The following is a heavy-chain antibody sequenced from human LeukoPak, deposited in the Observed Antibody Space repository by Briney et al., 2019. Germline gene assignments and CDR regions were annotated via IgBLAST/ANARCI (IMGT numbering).Heavy chain of an antibody. CDR3: ARDRGHGWLVNDAFDI. CDR1: GFTFSSYW. Sequence: PGGSLRLSCAASGFTFSSYWMHWVRQAPGKGLVWVSRINSDGSSTGYADSVKGRFTISRDNAKNTLYLQMNSLRAEDTAVYYCARDRGHGWLVNDAFDIWGQGTMVTVSS. V-gene: IGHV3-74*01. CDR2: INSDGSST. D-gene: IGHD6-19*01. J-gene: IGHJ3*02.